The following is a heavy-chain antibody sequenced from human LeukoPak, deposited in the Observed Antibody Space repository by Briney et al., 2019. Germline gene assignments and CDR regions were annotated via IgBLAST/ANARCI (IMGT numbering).Heavy chain of an antibody. CDR2: INPHSGGT. V-gene: IGHV1-2*02. D-gene: IGHD2-21*01. Sequence: ASVKVSCKASGYTFTEYYMHWVRQAPGQGLEWMGWINPHSGGTNYAQKFQGRVAMTRDTSISTAYMELSRLRSDDTAVYYCARVVAYCGGDCYFWFDPWGQGTLVTVSS. J-gene: IGHJ5*02. CDR3: ARVVAYCGGDCYFWFDP. CDR1: GYTFTEYY.